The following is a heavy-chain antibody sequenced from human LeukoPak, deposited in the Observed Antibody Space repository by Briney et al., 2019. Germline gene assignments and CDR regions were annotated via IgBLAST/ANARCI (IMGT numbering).Heavy chain of an antibody. D-gene: IGHD6-19*01. CDR3: AGGRGWYSPDY. CDR1: GFTFNSAW. V-gene: IGHV3-15*01. J-gene: IGHJ4*02. Sequence: GGSLRLSCAASGFTFNSAWLSWVRQAPGKGLEWVGRIKSKTDGGTTDYAAPVKGRFTISRDDSKNTAYLQMNSLKTEDTAVYYCAGGRGWYSPDYWGQGTLVTVSS. CDR2: IKSKTDGGTT.